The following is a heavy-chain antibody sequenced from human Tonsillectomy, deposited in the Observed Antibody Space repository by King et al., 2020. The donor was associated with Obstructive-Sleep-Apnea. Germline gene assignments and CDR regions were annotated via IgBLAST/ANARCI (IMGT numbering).Heavy chain of an antibody. D-gene: IGHD6-13*01. CDR1: RFSLSTSGVG. V-gene: IGHV2-5*02. J-gene: IGHJ1*01. CDR2: IFWDDDN. Sequence: TLKESGPTLVKPTQTLTPTCTFSRFSLSTSGVGVGWIRQPPGKALEWLAVIFWDDDNRYSPSLRSRHTITNDPSKNQVVLTKTNMDPADPATDYCAHEGITAGEYFQHWGQGTLVTVSS. CDR3: AHEGITAGEYFQH.